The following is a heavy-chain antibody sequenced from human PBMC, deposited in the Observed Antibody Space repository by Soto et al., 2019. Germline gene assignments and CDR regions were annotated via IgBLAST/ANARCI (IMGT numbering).Heavy chain of an antibody. Sequence: PGGSLRLSCAASGFTFSSYAMHWVRQAPGKGLEWVAVISYDGSNKYYADSVKGRFTISRDNSKNTLYLQMNSLRAEDTAVYYCARDSQWLPTNWFDPWGQGT. CDR1: GFTFSSYA. V-gene: IGHV3-30-3*01. CDR2: ISYDGSNK. CDR3: ARDSQWLPTNWFDP. J-gene: IGHJ5*02. D-gene: IGHD6-19*01.